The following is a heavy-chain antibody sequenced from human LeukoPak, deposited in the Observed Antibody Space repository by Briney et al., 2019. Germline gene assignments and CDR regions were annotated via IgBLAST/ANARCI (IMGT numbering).Heavy chain of an antibody. CDR1: GFTFDDYA. Sequence: PGGSLRLSCAASGFTFDDYAMHWVRQAPGKGLEWVSGISWNSGSTGYADSVKGRFTISRDNAKNSLYLQMNSLRAEDTALYYCAKDMGNYYDSSGYAFDYWGQGTLVTVSS. D-gene: IGHD3-22*01. V-gene: IGHV3-9*01. CDR2: ISWNSGST. CDR3: AKDMGNYYDSSGYAFDY. J-gene: IGHJ4*02.